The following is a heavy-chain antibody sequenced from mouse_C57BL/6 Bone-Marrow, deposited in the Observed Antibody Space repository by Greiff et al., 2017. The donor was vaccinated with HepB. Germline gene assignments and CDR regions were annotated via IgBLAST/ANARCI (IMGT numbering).Heavy chain of an antibody. V-gene: IGHV5-6*01. CDR3: ARHGRLLRLYYFDN. CDR1: GFTFSSYG. D-gene: IGHD1-2*01. Sequence: EVHLVESGGDLVKPGGSLKLSCAASGFTFSSYGMSWVRQTPDKRLEWVATISSGGSYTYYPDSVKGRFTISRDNAKNTLYLQMSSLKSEDTAMYYCARHGRLLRLYYFDNGGKDTTLTVSS. CDR2: ISSGGSYT. J-gene: IGHJ2*01.